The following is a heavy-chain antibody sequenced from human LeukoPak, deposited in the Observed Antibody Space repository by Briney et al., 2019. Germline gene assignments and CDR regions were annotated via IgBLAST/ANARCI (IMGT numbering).Heavy chain of an antibody. D-gene: IGHD3-22*01. CDR2: ISSNGGST. CDR3: ARDRYYDXSGYXXX. CDR1: GFTFSSYA. V-gene: IGHV3-64*01. Sequence: GGSLRLSCAASGFTFSSYAMHWVRQAPGKGLEYVSAISSNGGSTYYANSVKGRFTISRDNSKNTLYLQMGSLRAEDMAVYYCARDRYYDXSGYXXXXGQGTXXX. J-gene: IGHJ1*01.